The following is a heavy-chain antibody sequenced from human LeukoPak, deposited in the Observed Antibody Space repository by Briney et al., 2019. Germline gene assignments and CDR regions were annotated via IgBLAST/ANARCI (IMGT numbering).Heavy chain of an antibody. J-gene: IGHJ4*02. CDR1: GYTFTDYY. CDR3: ASDCRSQIATY. CDR2: INPKSGGT. Sequence: GASVKVSCKASGYTFTDYYIHWVRQAPGQGLEWMGRINPKSGGTNYAQKFQGRVTMTRDTSISTAHMELSRLRSDDTAVYYCASDCRSQIATYWGQGTPVTVSS. V-gene: IGHV1-2*06. D-gene: IGHD2-21*01.